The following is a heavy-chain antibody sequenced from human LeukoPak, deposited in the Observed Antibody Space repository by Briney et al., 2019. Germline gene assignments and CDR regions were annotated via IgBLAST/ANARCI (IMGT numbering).Heavy chain of an antibody. CDR3: ARADYDILTGHYIFLDY. Sequence: RTGGSLRLSCAASGFTFDDYGMSWVRQAPGKGLEWVSGINWNGGSTGYADSVKGRFTISRDNAKNSLYLQMNSLRAEDTALYYCARADYDILTGHYIFLDYWGQGTLVTVSS. CDR2: INWNGGST. J-gene: IGHJ4*02. D-gene: IGHD3-9*01. V-gene: IGHV3-20*04. CDR1: GFTFDDYG.